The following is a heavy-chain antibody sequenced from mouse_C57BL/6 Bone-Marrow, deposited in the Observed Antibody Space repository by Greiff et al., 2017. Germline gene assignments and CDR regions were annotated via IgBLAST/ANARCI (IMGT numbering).Heavy chain of an antibody. CDR2: ISNKANGYTP. D-gene: IGHD1-1*01. J-gene: IGHJ1*03. V-gene: IGHV7-3*01. CDR1: GFTFTDYY. CDR3: ARPGSSRWYCDV. Sequence: EVMLVESGGGLVQPGGSLSLSCAASGFTFTDYYMSWVRQPPGQALEWLGFISNKANGYTPEYSASVKGRFTITRDNAQSTLYLQMNALRAKDSATYYWARPGSSRWYCDVWGTGTTVTVSA.